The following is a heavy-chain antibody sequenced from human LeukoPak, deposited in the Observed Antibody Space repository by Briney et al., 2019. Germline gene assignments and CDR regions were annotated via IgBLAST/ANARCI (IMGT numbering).Heavy chain of an antibody. V-gene: IGHV4-38-2*02. Sequence: SETLSLTCTVSGYSFDSGYYCGWIRQPPGKGLEWIANIYYSGSTSYNPSLKSRVTVSIDTSKNKFSLKLYSVSAADTALYYCARLYCISTSCYTIDYWGQGTLVTVSS. CDR3: ARLYCISTSCYTIDY. CDR1: GYSFDSGYY. J-gene: IGHJ4*02. CDR2: IYYSGST. D-gene: IGHD2-2*02.